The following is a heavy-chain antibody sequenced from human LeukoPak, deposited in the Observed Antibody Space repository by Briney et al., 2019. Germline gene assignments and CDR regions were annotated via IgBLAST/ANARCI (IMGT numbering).Heavy chain of an antibody. Sequence: PSETLSLTCTVSGGSISSGGYYWSWIRQPPGEGLEWIGYIYHSGSTYYNPSLKSRVTISVDRSKNQFSLKLSSVTAADTAAYYCAREVTDCSSTSCHGGFDYWGQGTLVTVSS. CDR1: GGSISSGGYY. CDR2: IYHSGST. CDR3: AREVTDCSSTSCHGGFDY. D-gene: IGHD2-2*01. J-gene: IGHJ4*02. V-gene: IGHV4-30-2*01.